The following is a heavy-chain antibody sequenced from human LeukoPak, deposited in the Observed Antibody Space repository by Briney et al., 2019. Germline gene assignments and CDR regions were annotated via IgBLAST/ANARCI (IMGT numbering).Heavy chain of an antibody. D-gene: IGHD1-26*01. CDR3: ARQASGSYPYYYYGMDV. V-gene: IGHV4-30-2*01. Sequence: PSETLSLTCTVSGGSISSGGYYWSWIRQPPGKGLEWIGYIYHSGSTYYNPSLKSRVTISVDTSKNQFSLKLSSVTAADTAVYYCARQASGSYPYYYYGMDVWGQGTTVTVSS. CDR1: GGSISSGGYY. CDR2: IYHSGST. J-gene: IGHJ6*02.